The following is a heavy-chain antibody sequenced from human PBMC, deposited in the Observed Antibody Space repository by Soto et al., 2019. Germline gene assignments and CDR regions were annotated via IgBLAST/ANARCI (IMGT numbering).Heavy chain of an antibody. V-gene: IGHV1-2*02. Sequence: ASVKVSCKASGYTFTGYYMQWVRQAPGQGLEWTGWINPNSGGTNYAQKFQGRVTMTRDTSISTAYMELSRLRSDDTAVYYCAREEMIVVVITSPYYYGMDVWGQGTTVTVSS. CDR3: AREEMIVVVITSPYYYGMDV. D-gene: IGHD3-22*01. J-gene: IGHJ6*02. CDR1: GYTFTGYY. CDR2: INPNSGGT.